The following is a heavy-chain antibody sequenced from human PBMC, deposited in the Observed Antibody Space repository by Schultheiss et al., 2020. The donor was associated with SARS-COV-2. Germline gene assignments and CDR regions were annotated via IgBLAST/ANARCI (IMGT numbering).Heavy chain of an antibody. J-gene: IGHJ6*02. Sequence: SETLSLTCTVSGGSISSGSYYWSWIRQPAGKGLEWIGYIYHSGYTHYNPSLTSRVTISVDTSKNQFSLKLSSVTAADTAVYYCARGDVDTGGMDVWGQGTTVTVSS. CDR2: IYHSGYT. CDR3: ARGDVDTGGMDV. CDR1: GGSISSGSYY. D-gene: IGHD5-18*01. V-gene: IGHV4-61*10.